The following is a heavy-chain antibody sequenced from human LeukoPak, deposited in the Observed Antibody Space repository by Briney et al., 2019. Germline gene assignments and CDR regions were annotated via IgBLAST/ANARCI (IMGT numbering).Heavy chain of an antibody. V-gene: IGHV4-34*01. D-gene: IGHD3-22*01. CDR1: GGSFSGYY. CDR2: INHSGST. J-gene: IGHJ3*01. CDR3: ARDLVWVVVLSAPAFDV. Sequence: PSETLSLTCAVYGGSFSGYYWSWIRQPPGKGLEWIGEINHSGSTNYNPSLKSRVTISVDTSKNQFSLKLRSVTAADTAVYYCARDLVWVVVLSAPAFDVWGQGTMVTVSS.